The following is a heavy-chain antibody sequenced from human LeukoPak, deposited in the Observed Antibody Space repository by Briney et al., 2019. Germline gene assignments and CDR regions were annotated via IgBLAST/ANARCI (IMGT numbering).Heavy chain of an antibody. V-gene: IGHV4-4*07. D-gene: IGHD1-26*01. CDR1: GGSISSYY. CDR3: ARVGTSYPHVWYFDY. CDR2: IYASGST. Sequence: SGTLSLTCTVPGGSISSYYWSWIRQPAGKGLEWIGRIYASGSTNYNPSLKSRVTMSVDTSKNQFSLKLSSVTAADTAVYYCARVGTSYPHVWYFDYWGQGTLVTVSS. J-gene: IGHJ4*02.